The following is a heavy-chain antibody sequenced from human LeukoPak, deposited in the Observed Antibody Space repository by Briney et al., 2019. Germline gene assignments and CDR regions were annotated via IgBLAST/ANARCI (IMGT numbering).Heavy chain of an antibody. V-gene: IGHV3-30*02. CDR3: AKRVGVAAPGGFDY. D-gene: IGHD2-15*01. J-gene: IGHJ4*02. CDR1: GFTFSSYG. Sequence: GGSLRLSCAASGFTFSSYGMHWVRQAPGKGLEWVAFIRYDGSNKYYADSVKGRFTISRDNSKNTLYLQMNSLRAEDTAVYYCAKRVGVAAPGGFDYWGQGTLVTVSS. CDR2: IRYDGSNK.